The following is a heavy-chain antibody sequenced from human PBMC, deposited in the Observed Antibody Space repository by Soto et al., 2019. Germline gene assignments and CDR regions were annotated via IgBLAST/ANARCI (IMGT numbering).Heavy chain of an antibody. Sequence: GGSLRLSCAASGFTFSSYAMSWVRQAPGKXLEWVSAISGSGGSTYYADSVKGRFTISRDNSKNTLYLQMNSLRAEDTAVYYCAKARDGGSDPTISYNRFDPWGQGTLVTVSS. CDR1: GFTFSSYA. V-gene: IGHV3-23*01. CDR2: ISGSGGST. CDR3: AKARDGGSDPTISYNRFDP. J-gene: IGHJ5*02. D-gene: IGHD3-10*01.